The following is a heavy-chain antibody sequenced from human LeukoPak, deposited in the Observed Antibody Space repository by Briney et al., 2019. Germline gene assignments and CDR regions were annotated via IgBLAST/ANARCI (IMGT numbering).Heavy chain of an antibody. J-gene: IGHJ4*02. CDR3: ARLPYQGSSLDY. CDR1: GASISNYY. Sequence: PSETLSLTCTVSGASISNYYWSWIRQPPGKGLEWIGYVFYGGHTNYNPSLKSRVTISLDTSKNQFSLKLSSVTAADTAIYYCARLPYQGSSLDYWGQGTLVTVSS. CDR2: VFYGGHT. V-gene: IGHV4-59*01.